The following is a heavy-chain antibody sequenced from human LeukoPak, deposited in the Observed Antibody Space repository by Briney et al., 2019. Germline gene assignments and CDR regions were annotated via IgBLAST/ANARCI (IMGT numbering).Heavy chain of an antibody. J-gene: IGHJ4*02. Sequence: GGSLRLSCAASGFTVSTNYMTWVRQAPGKGLEWVSVIYSDGSTYQADSVKGRFTISRDSSKNTLYLQMNSLRADDTGVYYCASIGYWGQGTLVTVSS. CDR1: GFTVSTNY. CDR2: IYSDGST. CDR3: ASIGY. V-gene: IGHV3-53*01. D-gene: IGHD3-16*02.